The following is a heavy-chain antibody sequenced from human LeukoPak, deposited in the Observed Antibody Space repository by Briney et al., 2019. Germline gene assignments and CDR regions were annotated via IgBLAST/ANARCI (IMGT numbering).Heavy chain of an antibody. V-gene: IGHV6-1*01. Sequence: SQTLSLTCAISGDIVSSNSAAWNWIRQSPSRGLEWLGRTYYRSKWFYDYAVSVKSRITINPDTSKNQFSLRLNSVTPKDTAMYYCARDPLAYCGGDCYSSVFDIWGRGSMVTVSS. D-gene: IGHD2-21*02. J-gene: IGHJ3*02. CDR1: GDIVSSNSAA. CDR3: ARDPLAYCGGDCYSSVFDI. CDR2: TYYRSKWFY.